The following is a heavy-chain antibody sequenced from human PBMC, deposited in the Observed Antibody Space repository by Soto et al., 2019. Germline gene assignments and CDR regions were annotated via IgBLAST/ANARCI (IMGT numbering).Heavy chain of an antibody. CDR3: ARGAGAAAVDY. J-gene: IGHJ4*02. CDR2: ISSSSSTI. D-gene: IGHD6-13*01. V-gene: IGHV3-48*01. Sequence: EVQLVESGGGLVQPGGSLRLSCAASGFTFSSYSMNWVRQAPGKGLEWVSYISSSSSTIYYADSVKGRFTISRDNDKNSLYLQMNSLRAEDTAVYYCARGAGAAAVDYWGQGTLVTVSS. CDR1: GFTFSSYS.